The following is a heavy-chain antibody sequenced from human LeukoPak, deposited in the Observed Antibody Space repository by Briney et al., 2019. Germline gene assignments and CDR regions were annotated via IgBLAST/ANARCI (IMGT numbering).Heavy chain of an antibody. CDR2: ISSGGRTI. Sequence: GGSLRLSCAASGFTFTDSFMTWIRQAPGKGLEWVSSISSGGRTIYYADFVKGRFTISRDNAKSSLDLQLNSLRVEDAGVYYCARAPVTSCRGVYCYPFDYWGQGTLVSVSS. CDR3: ARAPVTSCRGVYCYPFDY. J-gene: IGHJ4*02. V-gene: IGHV3-11*01. D-gene: IGHD2-21*01. CDR1: GFTFTDSF.